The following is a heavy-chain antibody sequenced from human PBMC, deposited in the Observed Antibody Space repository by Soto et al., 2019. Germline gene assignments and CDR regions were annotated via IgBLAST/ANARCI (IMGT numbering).Heavy chain of an antibody. CDR1: GGTFSSYA. CDR3: ARSPPRYCSSTSCPGYYYGMDV. V-gene: IGHV1-69*01. J-gene: IGHJ6*02. D-gene: IGHD2-2*01. CDR2: IIPIFGTA. Sequence: QVQLVQSGAEVKKPGSSVKFSCKASGGTFSSYAISWVRQAPGQGLEWMGGIIPIFGTANYAQKFQGRVTINADDSTSTAYMELSSRRSEDTDVYFCARSPPRYCSSTSCPGYYYGMDVCVQGTTVTVSS.